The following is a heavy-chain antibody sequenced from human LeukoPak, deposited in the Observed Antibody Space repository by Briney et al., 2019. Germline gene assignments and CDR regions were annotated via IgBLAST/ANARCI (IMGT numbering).Heavy chain of an antibody. Sequence: PAGGSLRLSCAASGFTFSSYAMPWVRQAPGKGLEWVAVISYDGSNKYSADSVKGRFTISRDNSKNTLYLQMNSLRAEDTAVYYCARAGYYYGSGSYSPFDYWGQGTLVTVSS. CDR2: ISYDGSNK. V-gene: IGHV3-30-3*01. CDR3: ARAGYYYGSGSYSPFDY. D-gene: IGHD3-10*01. CDR1: GFTFSSYA. J-gene: IGHJ4*02.